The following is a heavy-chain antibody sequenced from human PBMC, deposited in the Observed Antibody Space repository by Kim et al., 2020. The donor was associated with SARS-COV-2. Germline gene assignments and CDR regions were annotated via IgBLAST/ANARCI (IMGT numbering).Heavy chain of an antibody. V-gene: IGHV3-72*01. CDR3: ARNPVTTALYFDY. D-gene: IGHD4-17*01. J-gene: IGHJ4*02. Sequence: GGSLRLSCAASGFTFSDHYMDWVRQAPGKGLEWLGRIRNKANSYTTEYAASVKGRLTISRDDSKNSLYLQMNSLKTEDTAVYYCARNPVTTALYFDYWGRGTLVTVSS. CDR1: GFTFSDHY. CDR2: IRNKANSYTT.